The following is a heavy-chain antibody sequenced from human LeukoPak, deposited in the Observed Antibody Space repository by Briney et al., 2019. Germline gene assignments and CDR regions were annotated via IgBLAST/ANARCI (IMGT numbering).Heavy chain of an antibody. Sequence: GGSLRLSCAASGFTFSSYWMSWVRQAPGKGLEWVANIKQDGSEKYYVDSVKGRFTISRDNAKNSLYLQMNSLRTEDTAVYYCAREGYQYCTTTDCALYGMDVWGQGTTVTVSS. CDR2: IKQDGSEK. D-gene: IGHD2-8*01. J-gene: IGHJ6*02. V-gene: IGHV3-7*03. CDR3: AREGYQYCTTTDCALYGMDV. CDR1: GFTFSSYW.